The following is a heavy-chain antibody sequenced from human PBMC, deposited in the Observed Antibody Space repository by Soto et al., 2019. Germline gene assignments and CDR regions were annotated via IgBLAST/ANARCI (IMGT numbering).Heavy chain of an antibody. CDR3: ARDPFVYCSGGSCYYGLRLGELSSPPIVYYFDY. J-gene: IGHJ4*02. CDR1: GFTFSTCW. D-gene: IGHD2-15*01. Sequence: PGGSLRLSCVVSGFTFSTCWMNWVRQAPGEGLVWVARINRDGTTTTYADSVKGRFTISRDNAKNTLYLQMNSLRAEDTAVYYCARDPFVYCSGGSCYYGLRLGELSSPPIVYYFDYWGKGTLVTVSS. CDR2: INRDGTTT. V-gene: IGHV3-74*03.